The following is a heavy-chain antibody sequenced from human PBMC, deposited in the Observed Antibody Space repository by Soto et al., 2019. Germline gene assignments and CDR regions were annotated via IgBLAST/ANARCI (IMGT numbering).Heavy chain of an antibody. Sequence: QVHLVQSGAEVKRPGDSVKVSCQASGYTFTDYHIHWVQQAPGQGLEWMGRITPRSGGVYYSPKFQCRVTFTRDTSISTAYMELSTLKFHDSAVFYCAIVPILGPPVDFKYRGQGSLACVSS. CDR3: AIVPILGPPVDFKY. CDR1: GYTFTDYH. D-gene: IGHD6-6*01. J-gene: IGHJ4*02. V-gene: IGHV1-2*02. CDR2: ITPRSGGV.